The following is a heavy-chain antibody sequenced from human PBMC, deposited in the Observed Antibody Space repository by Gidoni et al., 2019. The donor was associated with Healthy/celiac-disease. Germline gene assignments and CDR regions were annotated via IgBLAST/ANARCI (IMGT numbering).Heavy chain of an antibody. CDR3: TTDRGYGDDYYFDY. CDR2: IKSKTDGGTT. CDR1: GLTFSNAW. J-gene: IGHJ4*02. D-gene: IGHD4-17*01. Sequence: EVQLVESGGGLVKPGGSLRLSCAASGLTFSNAWMSWVRQAPGKGMEWVGRIKSKTDGGTTDYAAPLKGRFTMSRDDSKNTLYLQMNSLKTEDTAVYYCTTDRGYGDDYYFDYWGQGTLVTVSS. V-gene: IGHV3-15*01.